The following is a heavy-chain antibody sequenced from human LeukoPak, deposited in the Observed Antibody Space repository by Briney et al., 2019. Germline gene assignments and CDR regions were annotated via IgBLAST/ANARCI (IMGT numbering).Heavy chain of an antibody. D-gene: IGHD3-22*01. Sequence: GGSLRLSCAASGFTFIDYEMNWVRQAPGKGLEWVSYISSSVITIYYADSVKGRFTISRDNAKNSLYLQMNSLRAEDTAVYYFPRGYYDGSAYPSWFDPWGQGTLVTVSS. V-gene: IGHV3-48*03. CDR1: GFTFIDYE. CDR2: ISSSVITI. J-gene: IGHJ5*02. CDR3: PRGYYDGSAYPSWFDP.